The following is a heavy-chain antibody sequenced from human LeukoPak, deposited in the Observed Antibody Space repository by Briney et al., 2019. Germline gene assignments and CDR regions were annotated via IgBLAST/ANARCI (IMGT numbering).Heavy chain of an antibody. V-gene: IGHV3-30-3*01. J-gene: IGHJ4*02. Sequence: GGSLRLSCAASGFSFTNHAMHWVRQTPGKGLEWMALVSYDGTNKFYTDSVMGRFTVSRDNSKNMLYLQTSSLRTEDTGVYYCASSPSSYFDYWGQGTLVTVSS. CDR3: ASSPSSYFDY. D-gene: IGHD6-19*01. CDR2: VSYDGTNK. CDR1: GFSFTNHA.